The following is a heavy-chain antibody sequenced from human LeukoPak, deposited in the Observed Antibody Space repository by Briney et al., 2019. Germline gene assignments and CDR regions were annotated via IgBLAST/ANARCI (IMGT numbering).Heavy chain of an antibody. J-gene: IGHJ5*02. CDR3: ARVPPRAGWFDP. Sequence: GGSLRLSCAASGFTFSSYSMNWVRQAPGKGLEWVSSISSSSSYIYYADSVKGRFTISRDNAKNSLYLQMNSLRAEDTAVYYCARVPPRAGWFDPWGRGTLVTVSS. CDR2: ISSSSSYI. CDR1: GFTFSSYS. V-gene: IGHV3-21*01.